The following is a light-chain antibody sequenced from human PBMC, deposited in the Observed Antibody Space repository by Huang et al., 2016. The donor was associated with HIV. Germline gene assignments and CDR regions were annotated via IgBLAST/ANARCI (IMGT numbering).Light chain of an antibody. V-gene: IGKV1-9*01. CDR3: QQLNSYPQT. Sequence: IQLTQSPSSLSASVGDRVTIPCRASQGISSYLAWYQQKPGKAPKLLISAASTLQSVVPSRFSGSGSGTDFTLTISSLQPEDFATYYCQQLNSYPQTFGQGTKVEIK. J-gene: IGKJ1*01. CDR2: AAS. CDR1: QGISSY.